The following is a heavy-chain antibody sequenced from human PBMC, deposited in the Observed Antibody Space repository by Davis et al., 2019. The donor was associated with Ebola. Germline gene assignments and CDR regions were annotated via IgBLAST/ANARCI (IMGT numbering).Heavy chain of an antibody. J-gene: IGHJ2*01. Sequence: SVKVSCKASRCTFSSYAISWVRQAPGQGLEWIGGIIPILGIANYAQKFQGRVTITADESTSTAYMELSSLRSEDTAVYYCASGLVRGESYWYFDLWGRGTLVTVSS. V-gene: IGHV1-69*10. CDR1: RCTFSSYA. CDR2: IIPILGIA. D-gene: IGHD6-6*01. CDR3: ASGLVRGESYWYFDL.